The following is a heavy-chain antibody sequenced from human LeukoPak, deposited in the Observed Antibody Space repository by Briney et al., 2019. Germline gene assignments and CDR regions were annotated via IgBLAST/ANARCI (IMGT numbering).Heavy chain of an antibody. J-gene: IGHJ5*02. V-gene: IGHV3-30*04. CDR1: GFTFSSYA. CDR2: ISYDGSNK. D-gene: IGHD3-22*01. CDR3: ARDYLDGITMIVVVVTYAFDP. Sequence: PGGSLRLSCAASGFTFSSYAMHWVRQAPGKGLEWVAVISYDGSNKYYADSVKGRFTISRDNSKNTLYLQMNSLRAEDTAVYYCARDYLDGITMIVVVVTYAFDPWGQGTLVTVSS.